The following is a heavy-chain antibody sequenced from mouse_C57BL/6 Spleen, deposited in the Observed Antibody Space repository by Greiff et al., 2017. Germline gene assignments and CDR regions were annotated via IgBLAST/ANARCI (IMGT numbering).Heavy chain of an antibody. Sequence: EVQLQESGPGLVKPSQSLSLTCSVTGYSITSGYYWNWIRQFPGNKLEWMGYISYDGSNNYNPSLKNRISISRDTSKNQFFLKLNSVTTEDTATYYCARDLFHYYGSSGFDYWGQGTTLTVSS. CDR3: ARDLFHYYGSSGFDY. CDR1: GYSITSGYY. J-gene: IGHJ2*01. V-gene: IGHV3-6*01. CDR2: ISYDGSN. D-gene: IGHD1-1*01.